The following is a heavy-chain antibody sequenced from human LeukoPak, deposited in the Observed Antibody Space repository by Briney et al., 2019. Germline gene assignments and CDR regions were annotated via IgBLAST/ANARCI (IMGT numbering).Heavy chain of an antibody. Sequence: SETLSLTCDVSGDSISSSTYYWAWIRQPPGKGLEWVGSIYYTGSTYYNPSLKSRVTISVDTSKNQFSLKLSSVTAADTAVYYCARRPTYDSSGYSGYYFDYWGQGTLVTVSS. V-gene: IGHV4-39*01. J-gene: IGHJ4*02. CDR3: ARRPTYDSSGYSGYYFDY. CDR1: GDSISSSTYY. D-gene: IGHD3-22*01. CDR2: IYYTGST.